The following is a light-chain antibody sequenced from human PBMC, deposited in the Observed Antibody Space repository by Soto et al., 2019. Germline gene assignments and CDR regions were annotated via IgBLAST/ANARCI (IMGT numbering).Light chain of an antibody. Sequence: DIQMTQSPSTLSASVGDRVIITSRASQSINSWLAWYQQKPGKAPKLLIYDASGLESGVPSRFSGSGSGTEFTLTISSLQPDDFATYYCQQYNSYPITCGPGTKVDIK. CDR1: QSINSW. V-gene: IGKV1-5*01. CDR2: DAS. J-gene: IGKJ3*01. CDR3: QQYNSYPIT.